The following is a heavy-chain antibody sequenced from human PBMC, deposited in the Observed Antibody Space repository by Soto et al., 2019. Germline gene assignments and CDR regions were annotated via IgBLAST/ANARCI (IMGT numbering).Heavy chain of an antibody. CDR2: ISAYNGNT. D-gene: IGHD3-9*01. CDR1: GYTFTSYG. V-gene: IGHV1-18*01. CDR3: AREGLVTNRYFDWLFEGGYFDY. Sequence: QVQLVQSGAEVKKPGASVKVSCKASGYTFTSYGISWVRQAPGQGLEWMGWISAYNGNTNYAQKLQGRVTMTTHTSTSTAYMELRSLRSDDTAVYYCAREGLVTNRYFDWLFEGGYFDYWGQGTLVTVSS. J-gene: IGHJ4*02.